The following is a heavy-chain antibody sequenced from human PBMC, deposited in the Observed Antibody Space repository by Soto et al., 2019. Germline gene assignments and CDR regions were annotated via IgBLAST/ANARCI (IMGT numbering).Heavy chain of an antibody. D-gene: IGHD6-19*01. J-gene: IGHJ4*02. V-gene: IGHV1-69*12. CDR3: ARGRWSSGWHTSFDY. Sequence: QVQLVQSGAEVKKPGSSVKVSCKASGGTFSSYAISWVRQAPGQGLEWMGGIIPIFGTANYAQKFQGRVTITADESXXPAYMELSSLRSEDTAVYYCARGRWSSGWHTSFDYWGQGTLVTVSS. CDR1: GGTFSSYA. CDR2: IIPIFGTA.